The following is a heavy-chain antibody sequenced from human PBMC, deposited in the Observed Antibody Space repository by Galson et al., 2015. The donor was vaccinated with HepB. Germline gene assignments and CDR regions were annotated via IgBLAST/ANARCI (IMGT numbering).Heavy chain of an antibody. J-gene: IGHJ4*02. D-gene: IGHD3-22*01. CDR2: ISSSSSTI. CDR1: GFTFSSYS. V-gene: IGHV3-48*02. Sequence: SLRLSCAASGFTFSSYSMNWVRQAPGKGLEWVSYISSSSSTIYYADSVKGRFTISRDNAKNSLYLQMNSLRDEDTAVYYCARGVVITRPIFLFDYWGQGTLVTVSS. CDR3: ARGVVITRPIFLFDY.